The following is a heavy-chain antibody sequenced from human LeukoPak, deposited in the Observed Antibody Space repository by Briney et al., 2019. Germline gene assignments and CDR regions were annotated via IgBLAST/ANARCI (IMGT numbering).Heavy chain of an antibody. J-gene: IGHJ2*01. CDR1: GFTFSSYS. CDR3: ARRAAGSLRNSRYFDL. CDR2: ISSSISTI. V-gene: IGHV3-48*01. Sequence: GGSLRLSCAASGFTFSSYSMNWVRQAPGKGLEWVSYISSSISTIYYADSVKGRFTISRDNAKNSLYLQMNSLRAEDTAVYYCARRAAGSLRNSRYFDLWGRGTLVTVSS. D-gene: IGHD6-13*01.